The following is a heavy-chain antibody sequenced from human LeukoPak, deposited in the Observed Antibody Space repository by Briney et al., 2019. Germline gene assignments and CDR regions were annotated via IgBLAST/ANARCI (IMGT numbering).Heavy chain of an antibody. CDR3: AKVCSSSWSPNWFDP. D-gene: IGHD6-13*01. J-gene: IGHJ5*02. CDR2: IASDGSST. Sequence: PGGSLRLSCAASGFTFSSYWMNWVRQAPGKGLVWVSRIASDGSSTTYADSVKGRFTISRDNSKNTLYLQMNSLRAEDAAVYYCAKVCSSSWSPNWFDPWGQGTLATVSS. V-gene: IGHV3-74*01. CDR1: GFTFSSYW.